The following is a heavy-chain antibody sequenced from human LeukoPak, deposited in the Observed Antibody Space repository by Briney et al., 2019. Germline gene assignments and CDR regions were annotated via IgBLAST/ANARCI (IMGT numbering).Heavy chain of an antibody. CDR3: ARDGIAAAGTGSNFDY. J-gene: IGHJ4*02. Sequence: GGSLRLSCAASGFTFSSYGMHWVRQAPGKGLEWVAVISYDGSNKYYADSVKGRFTISRDNSKNTLYLQMNGLRAEDTAVYYCARDGIAAAGTGSNFDYWGQGTLVTVSS. D-gene: IGHD6-13*01. CDR1: GFTFSSYG. CDR2: ISYDGSNK. V-gene: IGHV3-30*03.